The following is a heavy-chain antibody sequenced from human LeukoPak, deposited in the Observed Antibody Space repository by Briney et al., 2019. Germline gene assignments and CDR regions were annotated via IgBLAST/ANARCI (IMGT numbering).Heavy chain of an antibody. J-gene: IGHJ6*03. D-gene: IGHD3-10*01. Sequence: GGSLRLSCAASGFTFDDYAMHWVRQAPGKGLEWVSGISWNSGSIGYADSVKGRFTISRDNAKNSLYLQMNSLRAEDTALYYCARAYYYGSGSYYTLWDYYYYMDVWGKGTTVTVSS. CDR1: GFTFDDYA. V-gene: IGHV3-9*01. CDR3: ARAYYYGSGSYYTLWDYYYYMDV. CDR2: ISWNSGSI.